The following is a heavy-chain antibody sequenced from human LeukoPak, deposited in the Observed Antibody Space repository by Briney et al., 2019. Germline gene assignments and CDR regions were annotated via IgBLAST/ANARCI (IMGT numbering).Heavy chain of an antibody. V-gene: IGHV3-23*01. Sequence: GGSLRLSCVASGFTFSNYAMSWGRQAQGKGLEWVSAITGSGTNRYYADSLKGRFTTSRDNSKNTVFLQMNSLRHEDTAIYYCVIWGDYDVLTGYYVPDYWGQGTLVTVAS. CDR1: GFTFSNYA. CDR3: VIWGDYDVLTGYYVPDY. D-gene: IGHD3-9*01. J-gene: IGHJ4*02. CDR2: ITGSGTNR.